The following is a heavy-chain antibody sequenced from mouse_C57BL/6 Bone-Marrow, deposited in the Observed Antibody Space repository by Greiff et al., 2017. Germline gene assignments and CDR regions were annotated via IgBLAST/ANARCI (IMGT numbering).Heavy chain of an antibody. CDR2: IRNKANGYTT. CDR1: GFTFTDYY. Sequence: EVNVVESGGGLVQPGGSLSLSCAASGFTFTDYYMSWVRQPPGKALEWLGFIRNKANGYTTEYSASVKGRFTISRDNSQSILYLQMKALSAEDSATYYCARSGGTRKAMDYWGQGTSVTVSS. J-gene: IGHJ4*01. D-gene: IGHD1-1*01. CDR3: ARSGGTRKAMDY. V-gene: IGHV7-3*01.